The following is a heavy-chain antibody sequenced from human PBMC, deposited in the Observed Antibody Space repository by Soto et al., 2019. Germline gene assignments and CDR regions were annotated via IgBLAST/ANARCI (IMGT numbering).Heavy chain of an antibody. J-gene: IGHJ5*02. CDR1: GGSISSGGYY. D-gene: IGHD3-3*01. CDR3: AGTPSGHYVRFDP. Sequence: SETLSLTCTVSGGSISSGGYYWSWIRQHPGKGLEWIGYIYYSGSTYYNPSLKSRVTISVDTSKNQFSLKLSSVTAADTAVYYCAGTPSGHYVRFDPWGQGTLVTVSS. V-gene: IGHV4-31*03. CDR2: IYYSGST.